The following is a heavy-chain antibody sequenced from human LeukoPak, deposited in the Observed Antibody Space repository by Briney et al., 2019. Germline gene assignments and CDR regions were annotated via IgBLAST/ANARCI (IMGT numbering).Heavy chain of an antibody. CDR3: AKDRGYCSGGSCYLPDAFDI. Sequence: GGFLRLSCAASGFTFSSYAMSWVRQAPGKGLEWVSAISGSGGSTYYADSVKGRFTISRDNSKNTLYLQMNSLRAEDTAVYYCAKDRGYCSGGSCYLPDAFDIWGQGTMVTVSS. D-gene: IGHD2-15*01. V-gene: IGHV3-23*01. CDR1: GFTFSSYA. CDR2: ISGSGGST. J-gene: IGHJ3*02.